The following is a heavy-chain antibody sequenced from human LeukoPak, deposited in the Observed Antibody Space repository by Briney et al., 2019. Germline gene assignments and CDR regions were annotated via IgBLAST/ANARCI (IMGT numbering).Heavy chain of an antibody. CDR1: GGSTTNHY. Sequence: SETLSLTCSVSGGSTTNHYWSWIRQPPGKGLEWIGFVSDSGATNYDPSFKSRVTMSVDTSKNHFSLNMRSVTAADTAVYNCARVHRYYYESGTYFYFDCWGQGTLVTVSS. J-gene: IGHJ4*02. D-gene: IGHD3-22*01. V-gene: IGHV4-59*11. CDR3: ARVHRYYYESGTYFYFDC. CDR2: VSDSGAT.